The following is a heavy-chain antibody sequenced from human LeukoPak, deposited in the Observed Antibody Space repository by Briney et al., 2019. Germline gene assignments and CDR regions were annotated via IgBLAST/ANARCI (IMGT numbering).Heavy chain of an antibody. V-gene: IGHV1-69*13. CDR2: IIPIFGTA. J-gene: IGHJ4*02. CDR1: GGTFSSYA. D-gene: IGHD2-2*01. CDR3: ASRLYCSNTRCRNFPFAY. Sequence: SSVKVSCKASGGTFSSYAINWVRQAPGQGLEWMGGIIPIFGTANYAQKFQDRVTITADESTSTAYMELSSLRSEDTAIYYCASRLYCSNTRCRNFPFAYWGQGTLVTVSS.